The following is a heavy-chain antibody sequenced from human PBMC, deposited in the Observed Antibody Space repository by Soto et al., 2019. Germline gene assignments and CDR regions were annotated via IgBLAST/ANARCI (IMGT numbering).Heavy chain of an antibody. D-gene: IGHD4-17*01. CDR3: ARVTVTTRGYYYYYGMDV. V-gene: IGHV3-21*01. CDR1: GFTFSSYS. CDR2: ISSSSSYI. J-gene: IGHJ6*02. Sequence: GGSLRLSCAASGFTFSSYSMNWVRQAPGKGLEWVSSISSSSSYIYYADSVKGRFTISRDNAKNSLYLQMNSLRAEDTAVYYCARVTVTTRGYYYYYGMDVWGQGTTVTVSS.